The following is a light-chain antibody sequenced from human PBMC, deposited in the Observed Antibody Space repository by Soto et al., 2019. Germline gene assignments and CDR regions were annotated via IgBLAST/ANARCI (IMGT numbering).Light chain of an antibody. Sequence: DIQMTQSPSTLSASVGDRVPITCRTSPSIHSWLAWYQQKPGEAPKLLIYKASSLESGVPPRFSGSGSGTEFTLSISSLQTDDFATYYCQHYHNYCAFGEGTKVDI. V-gene: IGKV1-5*03. CDR3: QHYHNYCA. CDR2: KAS. CDR1: PSIHSW. J-gene: IGKJ1*01.